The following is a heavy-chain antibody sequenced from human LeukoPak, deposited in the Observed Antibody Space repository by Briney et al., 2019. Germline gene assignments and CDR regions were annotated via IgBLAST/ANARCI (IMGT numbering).Heavy chain of an antibody. Sequence: GDSLRLSCAASGFTFTNYWMYWVRQAPGKGLEWVASITPDGSENYYADSVKGRFTISRDIARYTLFLQMNSLRVEDTSLYFCLKGGGGDWGQGTLVTVSS. CDR3: LKGGGGD. V-gene: IGHV3-7*02. CDR1: GFTFTNYW. J-gene: IGHJ4*02. CDR2: ITPDGSEN. D-gene: IGHD1-26*01.